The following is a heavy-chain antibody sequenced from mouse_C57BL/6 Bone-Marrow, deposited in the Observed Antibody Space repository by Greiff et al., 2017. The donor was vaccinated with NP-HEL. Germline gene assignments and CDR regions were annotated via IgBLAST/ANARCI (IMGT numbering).Heavy chain of an antibody. Sequence: EVQVVESGEGLVKPGGSLKLSCAASGFTFSSYAMSWVRQTPEKRLEWVAYISSGGDYIYYADTVKGRITISRDNARNTLYLQMSSLKSEDTAMYYCTRELDYYGSSLYWYFDVWGTGTTVTVSS. CDR1: GFTFSSYA. CDR3: TRELDYYGSSLYWYFDV. J-gene: IGHJ1*03. D-gene: IGHD1-1*01. CDR2: ISSGGDYI. V-gene: IGHV5-9-1*02.